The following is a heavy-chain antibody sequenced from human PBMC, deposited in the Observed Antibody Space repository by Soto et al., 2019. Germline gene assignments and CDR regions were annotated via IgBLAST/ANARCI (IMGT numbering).Heavy chain of an antibody. CDR1: GGSISGYY. CDR2: VYYTGST. CDR3: ARGDDSSGYSFYYYYYGMDV. Sequence: PSETLSLTCTISGGSISGYYWSWIRQPPGKGLEWIGYVYYTGSTKYNPSLESRVAMSADTSKNQFSLKVSSVTAADTAVYYCARGDDSSGYSFYYYYYGMDVWGQGTTVTDS. J-gene: IGHJ6*02. D-gene: IGHD3-22*01. V-gene: IGHV4-59*12.